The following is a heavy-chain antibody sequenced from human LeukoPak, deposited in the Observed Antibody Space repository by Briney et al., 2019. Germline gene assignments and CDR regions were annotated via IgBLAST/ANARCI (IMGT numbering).Heavy chain of an antibody. CDR1: GFTFSSYA. Sequence: GGSLRLSCAASGFTFSSYAMHWVRQAPGKGLEWVAVISYDGSKKYYADSVKGRFTISRDNSKNTLYLQMNSLRAEDTAVYYCARATTVTGPDVWGQGTTVTVSS. V-gene: IGHV3-30-3*01. CDR3: ARATTVTGPDV. D-gene: IGHD4-17*01. CDR2: ISYDGSKK. J-gene: IGHJ6*02.